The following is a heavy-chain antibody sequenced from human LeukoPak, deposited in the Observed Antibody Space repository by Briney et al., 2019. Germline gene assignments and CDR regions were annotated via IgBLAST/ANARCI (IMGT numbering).Heavy chain of an antibody. CDR1: GFTFSSYG. Sequence: GGSLRLSCAASGFTFSSYGMHWVRQAPGKGLEWVAVIWYDGSNKYYSDSVKGRFTISRDNAKNALYLQMDSLRAEDTAVYYCARDRDYSSGSLSDAFDVWGQGTMVTVSS. V-gene: IGHV3-33*01. D-gene: IGHD6-19*01. J-gene: IGHJ3*01. CDR2: IWYDGSNK. CDR3: ARDRDYSSGSLSDAFDV.